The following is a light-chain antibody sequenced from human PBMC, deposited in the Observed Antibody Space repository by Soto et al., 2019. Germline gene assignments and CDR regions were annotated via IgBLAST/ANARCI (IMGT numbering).Light chain of an antibody. CDR2: GNS. CDR1: SSKFGAGYD. Sequence: QSAPTQPPSVSGAPGQRVTISRPGSSSKFGAGYDVHWYQQLPGAAPKLLIYGNSNRPSGVPDRFSGSKSGTSASLAITGLQAEDEADYCCQSYDSSLSAYVFGTGTKVTVL. V-gene: IGLV1-40*01. J-gene: IGLJ1*01. CDR3: QSYDSSLSAYV.